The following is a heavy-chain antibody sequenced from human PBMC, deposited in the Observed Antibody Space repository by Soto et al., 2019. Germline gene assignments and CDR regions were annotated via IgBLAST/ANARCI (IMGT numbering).Heavy chain of an antibody. D-gene: IGHD2-2*01. V-gene: IGHV1-2*04. CDR3: ARNLQVGYCSSTSCHYYYYGMDV. Sequence: GASVKVSCKASGYTFTGYYMHWVRQAPGQGLEWMGWINPNSGGTNYAQKFQGWVTMTRDTSISTAYMELSRLRSDDTAVYYCARNLQVGYCSSTSCHYYYYGMDVWGQGTTVTVSS. J-gene: IGHJ6*02. CDR2: INPNSGGT. CDR1: GYTFTGYY.